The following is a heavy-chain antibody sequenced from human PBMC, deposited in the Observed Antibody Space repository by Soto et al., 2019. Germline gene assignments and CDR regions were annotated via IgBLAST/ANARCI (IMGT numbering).Heavy chain of an antibody. CDR3: ARETYYYDSSGYYFFDY. Sequence: ASVKVSCKASGYTFTSYAIHWVRQAPGQRLEWMGWINAGNGNTKYSQKFQGRVTITRDTSASTAYVELSSLRSEDTAVYYCARETYYYDSSGYYFFDYWGQGTLVTVS. J-gene: IGHJ4*02. V-gene: IGHV1-3*01. CDR2: INAGNGNT. CDR1: GYTFTSYA. D-gene: IGHD3-22*01.